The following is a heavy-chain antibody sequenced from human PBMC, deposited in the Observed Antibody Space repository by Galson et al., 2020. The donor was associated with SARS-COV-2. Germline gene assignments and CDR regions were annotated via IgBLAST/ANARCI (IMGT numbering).Heavy chain of an antibody. J-gene: IGHJ4*02. CDR2: INPTSDGT. CDR3: VRDESFVYSGSNYYFDL. CDR1: GYDFGNYY. Sequence: ASVKVSCKAAGYDFGNYYIHWVRQAPGKGLEWMGWINPTSDGTNYATNFEGRVTLTSDTSVKTAYMELRGLQSDDSAIYFCVRDESFVYSGSNYYFDLWGPGTLVTVSS. D-gene: IGHD1-26*01. V-gene: IGHV1-2*02.